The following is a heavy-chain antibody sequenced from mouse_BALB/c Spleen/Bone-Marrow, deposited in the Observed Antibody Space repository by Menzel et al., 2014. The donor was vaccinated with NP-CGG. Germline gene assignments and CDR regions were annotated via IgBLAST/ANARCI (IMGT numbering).Heavy chain of an antibody. CDR1: GYTFTSYY. CDR3: TSFAH. Sequence: QVQLQQSGAELAKPGASVKLSCKASGYTFTSYYMYWVKRRPGQGLEWIGEINPSNGGTNFNEKFKSKATLTVDKSSSTAYMQLSSLTSEDSAVYYCTSFAHWGQGTLVTVSA. J-gene: IGHJ3*01. CDR2: INPSNGGT. V-gene: IGHV1S81*02.